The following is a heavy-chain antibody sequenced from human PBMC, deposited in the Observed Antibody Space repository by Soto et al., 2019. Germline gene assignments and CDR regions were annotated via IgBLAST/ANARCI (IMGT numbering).Heavy chain of an antibody. CDR2: IYYSGST. D-gene: IGHD3-22*01. V-gene: IGHV4-39*01. CDR1: GGSISSSSYY. CDR3: ARRSIGSSGYTRFDY. J-gene: IGHJ4*02. Sequence: SETLSLTCTVSGGSISSSSYYWGWIRQPPGKGLEWIGSIYYSGSTYYNPSLKSRVTISVDTSKNQFSLKLSSVTAADTAVYYCARRSIGSSGYTRFDYWGQGTLVTVSS.